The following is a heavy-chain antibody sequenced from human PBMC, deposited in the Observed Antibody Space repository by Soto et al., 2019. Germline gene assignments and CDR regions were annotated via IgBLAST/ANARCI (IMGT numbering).Heavy chain of an antibody. CDR3: ARSRYSSGWSYYYYYGMDV. CDR1: GYSFTSYW. V-gene: IGHV5-10-1*01. Sequence: GESLKISCKGSGYSFTSYWISWVRQMPGKGLEWMGRIDPSDSYTNYSPSFQGHVTISADKSISTAYLQWSSLKASATAMYYCARSRYSSGWSYYYYYGMDVWGQGTTVTVSS. D-gene: IGHD6-19*01. CDR2: IDPSDSYT. J-gene: IGHJ6*02.